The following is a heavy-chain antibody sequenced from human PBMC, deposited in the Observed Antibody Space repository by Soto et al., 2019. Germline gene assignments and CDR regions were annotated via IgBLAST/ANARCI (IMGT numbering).Heavy chain of an antibody. D-gene: IGHD6-6*01. J-gene: IGHJ4*02. V-gene: IGHV3-23*01. CDR1: GFTFISYA. CDR2: ISGSGGST. Sequence: GGSLILSCAASGFTFISYAMSWVRQAPGKGLEWVSGISGSGGSTFYADSVKGRFTISRDNSKNTLYLQMNSLRAEDTAVYYCARTRGSSYDYWGQETLVTVSS. CDR3: ARTRGSSYDY.